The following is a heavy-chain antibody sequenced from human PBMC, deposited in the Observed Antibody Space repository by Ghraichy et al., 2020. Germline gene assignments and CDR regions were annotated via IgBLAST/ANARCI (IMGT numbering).Heavy chain of an antibody. CDR2: IIPIFGTA. Sequence: SVKVSCKASGGTFSSYAISWVRQAPGQGLEWMGGIIPIFGTANYAQKFQGRVTITADESTSTAYMELSSLRSEDTAVYYCARVVRGSTLHYDFWSGYFRWAYFDYWGQGTLVTVSS. CDR3: ARVVRGSTLHYDFWSGYFRWAYFDY. D-gene: IGHD3-3*01. CDR1: GGTFSSYA. V-gene: IGHV1-69*13. J-gene: IGHJ4*02.